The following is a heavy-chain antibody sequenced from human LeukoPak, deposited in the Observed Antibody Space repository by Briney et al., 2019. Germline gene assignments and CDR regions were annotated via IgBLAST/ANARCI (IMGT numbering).Heavy chain of an antibody. CDR2: ISGSGGST. Sequence: GSLRLSCAASGFTFSSYAMSWVRQAPGKGLEWVSAISGSGGSTYCADSVKGRFTIPRDNSKNTLYLQMNSLRAEDTAVYYCAKESAATVTIDYWGQGTLVTVSS. J-gene: IGHJ4*02. V-gene: IGHV3-23*01. CDR3: AKESAATVTIDY. D-gene: IGHD5-12*01. CDR1: GFTFSSYA.